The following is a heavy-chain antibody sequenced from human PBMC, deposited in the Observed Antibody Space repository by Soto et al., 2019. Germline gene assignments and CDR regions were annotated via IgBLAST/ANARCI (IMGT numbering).Heavy chain of an antibody. CDR2: INSDGSST. V-gene: IGHV3-74*01. D-gene: IGHD3-22*01. Sequence: GGSLRLSCAASGFTFSSYWMHWVRQAPGKGLVWVSRINSDGSSTNYADSVKGRFTISRDNAKNTLYLQMNSLRTDDTAVYYCAKAITMIVVVIHYGMDVWGQGTTVTVSS. CDR1: GFTFSSYW. CDR3: AKAITMIVVVIHYGMDV. J-gene: IGHJ6*02.